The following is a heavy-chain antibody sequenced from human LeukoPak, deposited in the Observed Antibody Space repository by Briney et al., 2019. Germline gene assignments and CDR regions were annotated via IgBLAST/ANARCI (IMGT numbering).Heavy chain of an antibody. Sequence: GGSLRLSCAVSGFTFSGFWMSRSRQAPGKGLEWVASINSDGSEGYYADVVKGRFTISRDNAKNSLYLQINSLRAEDTAVYYCARSSYSSSSSVWGQGTMVTVSS. CDR1: GFTFSGFW. CDR2: INSDGSEG. J-gene: IGHJ3*01. CDR3: ARSSYSSSSSV. V-gene: IGHV3-7*03. D-gene: IGHD6-6*01.